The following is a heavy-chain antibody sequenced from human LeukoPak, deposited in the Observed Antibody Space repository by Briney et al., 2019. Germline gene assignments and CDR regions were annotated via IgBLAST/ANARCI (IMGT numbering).Heavy chain of an antibody. CDR2: ITTSTKTI. CDR1: GFTFTSYS. D-gene: IGHD2-2*01. V-gene: IGHV3-48*01. J-gene: IGHJ4*02. Sequence: GGSLRLSCAASGFTFTSYSMSWVRQAPGKGLEWVSSITTSTKTIYYADSVKGRFTISRDNAKNSLYLQMNSLRAEDTAVYYCVRDEGYCTVNSCYGTRGFDYWGQGDLVAVSS. CDR3: VRDEGYCTVNSCYGTRGFDY.